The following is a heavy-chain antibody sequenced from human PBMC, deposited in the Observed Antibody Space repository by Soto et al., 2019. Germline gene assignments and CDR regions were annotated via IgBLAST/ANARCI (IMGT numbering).Heavy chain of an antibody. Sequence: PSETLSLTCAVYGGSFSGYYWSWIRQPPXXGLEWIGEIIHSGSTNYNPFLKSRVTISVDTSKNQFSLKLSSVTAADTAVYYCARVLKGKRTYYDFWSGFRFDPWGQGTLVTVSS. CDR1: GGSFSGYY. CDR2: IIHSGST. CDR3: ARVLKGKRTYYDFWSGFRFDP. V-gene: IGHV4-34*12. D-gene: IGHD3-3*01. J-gene: IGHJ5*02.